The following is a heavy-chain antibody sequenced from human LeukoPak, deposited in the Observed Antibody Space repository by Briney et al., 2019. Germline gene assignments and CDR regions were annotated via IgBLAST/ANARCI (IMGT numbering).Heavy chain of an antibody. D-gene: IGHD3-3*01. Sequence: SETLSLTCTVSGGSISSYYWSWIRQPPGKGLEWIGYIYYSGTTNYNPSLKSRVTISVDTSKNQFSLKLSSVTAADTAVYYCARNPHYDFWSGSYSYYYGMDVWGQGTTVTVSS. J-gene: IGHJ6*02. V-gene: IGHV4-59*12. CDR1: GGSISSYY. CDR2: IYYSGTT. CDR3: ARNPHYDFWSGSYSYYYGMDV.